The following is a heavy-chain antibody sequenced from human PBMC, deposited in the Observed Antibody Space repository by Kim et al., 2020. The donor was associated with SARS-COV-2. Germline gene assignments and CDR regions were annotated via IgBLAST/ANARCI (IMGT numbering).Heavy chain of an antibody. CDR3: ARDTVVRGVMFSVNWFDP. D-gene: IGHD3-10*01. CDR2: ISSSSSYI. V-gene: IGHV3-21*01. Sequence: GGSLRLSCTASGFTFSSYSMNWVRQAPGKGLEWVSSISSSSSYIYYADSVKGRFTISRDNAKNSLYLQMNSLRAEDTAVYYCARDTVVRGVMFSVNWFDPWGQGTLVTVSS. J-gene: IGHJ5*02. CDR1: GFTFSSYS.